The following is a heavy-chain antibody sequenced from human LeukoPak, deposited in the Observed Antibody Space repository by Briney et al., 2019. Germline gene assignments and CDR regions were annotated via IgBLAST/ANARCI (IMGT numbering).Heavy chain of an antibody. Sequence: PSETLSLTCNVSGGSISRFYWNWIRQAPGKGLEWIAHFYYTGTASYNPSLKSRVTISGDTSKNQLSLTLNSVTAADTAVYYCARRRNMISYFDHWGQGALVTVSS. J-gene: IGHJ4*02. CDR3: ARRRNMISYFDH. CDR1: GGSISRFY. D-gene: IGHD3-16*01. V-gene: IGHV4-59*01. CDR2: FYYTGTA.